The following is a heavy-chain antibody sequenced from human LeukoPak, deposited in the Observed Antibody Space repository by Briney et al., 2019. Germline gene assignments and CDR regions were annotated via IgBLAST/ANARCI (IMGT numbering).Heavy chain of an antibody. CDR2: IYYSGST. D-gene: IGHD2-21*02. CDR1: GGSISSSSYY. CDR3: ARHPIGIGGDWHFDY. V-gene: IGHV4-39*01. Sequence: SETLSLTCTVSGGSISSSSYYWGWIRQPPGKGLEWIGSIYYSGSTYYNPSLKSRVTISVDTSKNQFSLKLSSVTAADTAVYYCARHPIGIGGDWHFDYWGQGTLVTVSS. J-gene: IGHJ4*02.